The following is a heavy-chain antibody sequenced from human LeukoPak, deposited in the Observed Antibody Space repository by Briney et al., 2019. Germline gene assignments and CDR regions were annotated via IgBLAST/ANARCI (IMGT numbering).Heavy chain of an antibody. CDR1: GASISSSY. CDR3: ARRRSGGRDFDY. CDR2: IYTSGST. D-gene: IGHD2-15*01. Sequence: KSSETLSLTCTVSGASISSSYWSWIRQPPGKGLGWIGYIYTSGSTNYNPSLKSRVTISVDTSKSQFSLNLSSVTAADTAVYFCARRRSGGRDFDYWGQGTLVTVSS. J-gene: IGHJ4*02. V-gene: IGHV4-4*09.